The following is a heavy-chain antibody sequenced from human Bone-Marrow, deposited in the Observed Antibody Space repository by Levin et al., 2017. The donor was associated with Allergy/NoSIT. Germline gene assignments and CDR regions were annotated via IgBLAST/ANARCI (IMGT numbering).Heavy chain of an antibody. Sequence: SETLSLTCTVSGGSISSGGYYWSWIRQHPGKGLEWIGYIYYSGSTYYNPSLKSRVTISVDTSKNQFSLKLSSVTAADTAVYYCARFRRGGHYFDYWGQGTLVTVSS. CDR1: GGSISSGGYY. V-gene: IGHV4-31*03. J-gene: IGHJ4*02. CDR2: IYYSGST. D-gene: IGHD1-14*01. CDR3: ARFRRGGHYFDY.